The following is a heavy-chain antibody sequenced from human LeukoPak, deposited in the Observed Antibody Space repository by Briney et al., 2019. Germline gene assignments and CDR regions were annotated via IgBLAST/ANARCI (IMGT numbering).Heavy chain of an antibody. V-gene: IGHV1-2*02. Sequence: VASVKVSCKASGYTFTGYYMHWVRQAPGQGLEWMGWINPNNGGTNYAQKFQGRVTMTLDTSISTGYMELSRLRSDDTAIYFCARVDGGDWYYFDYWGQGTLVTVFS. D-gene: IGHD2-21*02. CDR2: INPNNGGT. J-gene: IGHJ4*02. CDR3: ARVDGGDWYYFDY. CDR1: GYTFTGYY.